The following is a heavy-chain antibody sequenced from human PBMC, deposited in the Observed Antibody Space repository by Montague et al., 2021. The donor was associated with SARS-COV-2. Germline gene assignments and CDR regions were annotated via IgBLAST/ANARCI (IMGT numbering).Heavy chain of an antibody. V-gene: IGHV4-61*02. Sequence: TLSLTCTVSGGSISSGSYYWSWIRQPAEKGLEWIGRIYTSGSTNYNPSLKSRVTISVDTSKNQFSLKLSSVTAADTAVYYCAREAPGRCSGGSCSLDNWFDPWGQGTLVTVSS. CDR3: AREAPGRCSGGSCSLDNWFDP. CDR1: GGSISSGSYY. CDR2: IYTSGST. D-gene: IGHD2-15*01. J-gene: IGHJ5*02.